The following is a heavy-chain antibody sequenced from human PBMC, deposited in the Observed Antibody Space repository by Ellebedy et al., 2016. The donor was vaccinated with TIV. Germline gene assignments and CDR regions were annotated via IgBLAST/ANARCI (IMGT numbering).Heavy chain of an antibody. J-gene: IGHJ4*02. D-gene: IGHD4-17*01. CDR3: GKGYPDGDYSYIDN. CDR2: ISIDGNNK. Sequence: PGGSLRLSCAASGFTFSRYAVHWVRQAPGKGLEWVAVISIDGNNKYYADSVKGRFTVSRDNSRNTLFLQMSSLRADDTAVYYCGKGYPDGDYSYIDNWGQGTLVAISS. V-gene: IGHV3-30*15. CDR1: GFTFSRYA.